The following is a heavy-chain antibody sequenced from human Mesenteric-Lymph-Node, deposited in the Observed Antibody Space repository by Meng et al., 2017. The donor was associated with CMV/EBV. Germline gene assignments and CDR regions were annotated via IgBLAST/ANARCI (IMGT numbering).Heavy chain of an antibody. CDR1: GFIFSNYG. V-gene: IGHV3-30*02. J-gene: IGHJ6*02. CDR2: VRFDGTNE. Sequence: GGSLRLSCAAFGFIFSNYGVHWVCQAPGKGLGWVAFVRFDGTNEYYIDSVKGRLTISRDNSKSTLYLQMSSLRAEGTAVCYCARDLGARCCDSSIGLYEGLSLVNCVMDVWGQGTTVTVSS. CDR3: ARDLGARCCDSSIGLYEGLSLVNCVMDV. D-gene: IGHD3-22*01.